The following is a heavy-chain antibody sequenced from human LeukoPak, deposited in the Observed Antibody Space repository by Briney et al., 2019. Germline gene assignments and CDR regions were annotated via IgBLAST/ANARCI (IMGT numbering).Heavy chain of an antibody. V-gene: IGHV3-74*01. CDR2: IKSDGTTT. J-gene: IGHJ3*02. CDR3: ARGPSPYYYDSSGSHDAFDI. D-gene: IGHD3-22*01. CDR1: GFTFSSFW. Sequence: GGSLRLSCAASGFTFSSFWMHWVRQAPGKGLVWVSRIKSDGTTTTDADSVKGRFTISRDNAKNTLYLQMNSLRAEDTAVYYCARGPSPYYYDSSGSHDAFDIWGQGTMVTVSS.